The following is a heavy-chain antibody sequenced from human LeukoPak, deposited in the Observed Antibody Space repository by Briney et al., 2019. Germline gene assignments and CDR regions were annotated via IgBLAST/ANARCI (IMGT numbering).Heavy chain of an antibody. CDR1: GFTFSSYW. J-gene: IGHJ4*02. D-gene: IGHD5-12*01. Sequence: QPGGSLGLSCAASGFTFSSYWMHWVRQAPGKGLVWVSRINSDGSSTSYADSVKGRFTISRDNAKNTLYLQMNSLRAEDTAVYYCARVKSSGYGEYYFDYWGQGTLVTVSS. V-gene: IGHV3-74*01. CDR2: INSDGSST. CDR3: ARVKSSGYGEYYFDY.